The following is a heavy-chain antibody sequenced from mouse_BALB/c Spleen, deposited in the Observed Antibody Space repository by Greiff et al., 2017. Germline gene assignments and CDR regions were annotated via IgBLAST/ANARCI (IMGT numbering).Heavy chain of an antibody. D-gene: IGHD1-1*01. J-gene: IGHJ3*01. V-gene: IGHV1S137*01. CDR1: GYTFTDYA. CDR3: ARDLLRGAY. Sequence: QVQLQQSGAELVRPGVSVKISCKGSGYTFTDYAMHWVKQSHAKSLEWIGVISTYYGDASYNQKFKGKATMTVDKSSSTDYMELARLTSEDSAIYYCARDLLRGAYWGQGTLVTVSA. CDR2: ISTYYGDA.